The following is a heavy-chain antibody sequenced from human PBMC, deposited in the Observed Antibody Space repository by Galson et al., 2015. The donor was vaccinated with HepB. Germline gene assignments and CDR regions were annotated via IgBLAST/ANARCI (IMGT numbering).Heavy chain of an antibody. J-gene: IGHJ4*02. CDR3: ARSPTAAAFFDF. D-gene: IGHD6-13*01. CDR2: R. CDR1: GFYFSQYA. V-gene: IGHV3-30*19. Sequence: LRLSCAVSGFYFSQYAMHWVRQAPGKGLQCVPFRDSVKDRFTISRDISKNTLYLQINSLRDEDTATYYCARSPTAAAFFDFWGQGTLLTVSS.